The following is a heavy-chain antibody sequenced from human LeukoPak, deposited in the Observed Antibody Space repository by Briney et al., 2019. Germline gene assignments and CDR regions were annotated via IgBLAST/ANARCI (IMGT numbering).Heavy chain of an antibody. CDR2: IAYDGRNK. CDR1: GFTFSNYV. D-gene: IGHD6-13*01. V-gene: IGHV3-30*18. CDR3: AKDPVAGIPYDDY. Sequence: GRALRLSCAASGFTFSNYVTHWVRQAPGKGLEWVTVIAYDGRNKYFADSVKGRFAISRDNSKNTLYLQMNSLRAEDTAVYYCAKDPVAGIPYDDYWGQGTLVTVSS. J-gene: IGHJ4*02.